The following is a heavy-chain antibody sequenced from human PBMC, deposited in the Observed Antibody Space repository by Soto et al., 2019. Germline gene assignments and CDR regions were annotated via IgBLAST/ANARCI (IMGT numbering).Heavy chain of an antibody. CDR1: GFTFADYV. V-gene: IGHV3-9*01. CDR3: ARSWSGSTCGRVDV. J-gene: IGHJ6*02. Sequence: EVQLVEAGGGLVQPGRSRRLSCVGSGFTFADYVMHWVRQVPGTGLEWVSQISWDGYSIGYAGSVRGRFTISRDNAKNSLFLQMNSLRPEDTALDYCARSWSGSTCGRVDVWGQGTTVTVSS. CDR2: ISWDGYSI. D-gene: IGHD3-3*01.